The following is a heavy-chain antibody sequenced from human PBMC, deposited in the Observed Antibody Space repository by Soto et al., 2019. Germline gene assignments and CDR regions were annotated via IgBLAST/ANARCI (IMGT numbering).Heavy chain of an antibody. CDR1: GGSISSYF. CDR2: IFYSVTT. Sequence: PSETLSLTCTVSGGSISSYFWSWIRQSPGEGLEWIGYIFYSVTTNYSPSLKSRVTMSLGTAKNQFSLNLTSVTAADTAVYYCARGRGGPYDAFDIWGQGTMVTVS. D-gene: IGHD1-26*01. J-gene: IGHJ3*02. CDR3: ARGRGGPYDAFDI. V-gene: IGHV4-59*01.